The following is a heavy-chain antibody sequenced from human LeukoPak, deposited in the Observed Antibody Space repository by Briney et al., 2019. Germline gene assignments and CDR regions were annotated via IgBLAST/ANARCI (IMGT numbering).Heavy chain of an antibody. CDR3: AKGFYCSGGSCYFDYYYGMDV. J-gene: IGHJ6*02. V-gene: IGHV3-21*04. CDR2: ISSSSSYI. D-gene: IGHD2-15*01. Sequence: GGSLRLSCAASGFTFSSYSMNWVRQAPGKGLEWVSSISSSSSYIYYADSVKGRFTISRDNAKNSLYLQMNSLRAEDTALYYCAKGFYCSGGSCYFDYYYGMDVWGQGTTVTVSS. CDR1: GFTFSSYS.